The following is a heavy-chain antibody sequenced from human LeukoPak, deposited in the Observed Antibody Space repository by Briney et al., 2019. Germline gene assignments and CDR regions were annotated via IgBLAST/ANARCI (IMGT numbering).Heavy chain of an antibody. J-gene: IGHJ4*02. V-gene: IGHV1-2*02. CDR3: AREEANTRIHFDY. Sequence: ASVKVSCKASGYTFTGYYIHWVRQAPGQGLERMGYINPNSGYTNYAQKLQDRVTVTRDTSISTAYMELSRLRSDDTAVYYCAREEANTRIHFDYRGQGTLVTVSS. CDR1: GYTFTGYY. D-gene: IGHD3-22*01. CDR2: INPNSGYT.